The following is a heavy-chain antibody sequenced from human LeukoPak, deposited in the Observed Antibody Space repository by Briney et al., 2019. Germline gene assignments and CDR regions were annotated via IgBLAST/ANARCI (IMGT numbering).Heavy chain of an antibody. CDR3: ARDEFSYSGSYSFY. D-gene: IGHD1-26*01. V-gene: IGHV3-7*03. Sequence: PGGSLRLSCAASGFTFSSYWMSWVRQAPGKGLEWVANINQDESKKQYVDSVKGRFTISRDNAKNSLYLQMNSLRAEDTAVYYCARDEFSYSGSYSFYWGQGTLVTVSS. CDR1: GFTFSSYW. CDR2: INQDESKK. J-gene: IGHJ4*02.